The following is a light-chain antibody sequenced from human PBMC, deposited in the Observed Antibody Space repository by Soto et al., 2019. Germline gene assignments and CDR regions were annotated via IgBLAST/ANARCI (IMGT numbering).Light chain of an antibody. CDR3: SSYVGSNNFPYV. CDR1: SSDVGGYNY. J-gene: IGLJ1*01. V-gene: IGLV2-8*01. CDR2: EVD. Sequence: QSALTQPPSASGSPGQSVTISCTGTSSDVGGYNYVSWYQHHPGKAPKLIIYEVDERPSGVPDRFSGSKSGNTASLTVSGLQAEDEADYYCSSYVGSNNFPYVFGTGTKVTLL.